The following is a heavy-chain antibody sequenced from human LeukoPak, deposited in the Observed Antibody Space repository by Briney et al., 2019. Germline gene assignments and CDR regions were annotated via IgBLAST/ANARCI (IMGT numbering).Heavy chain of an antibody. CDR1: GFTFSSYW. J-gene: IGHJ4*02. Sequence: GGSLRLSCAASGFTFSSYWMHWVRQAPGKGQVWVSRITNDGSSTSHADSVKGRFTISRDNAKNTLYLQMNSLRAEDTAVYYCAREGDYGDYFDYWGQGTLVTVSS. CDR2: ITNDGSST. V-gene: IGHV3-74*01. CDR3: AREGDYGDYFDY. D-gene: IGHD4-17*01.